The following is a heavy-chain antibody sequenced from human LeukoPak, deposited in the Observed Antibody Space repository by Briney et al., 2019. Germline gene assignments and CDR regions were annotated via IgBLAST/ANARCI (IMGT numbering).Heavy chain of an antibody. D-gene: IGHD4-17*01. CDR3: ARDPYDYGDSLDY. CDR1: GVTFNNYA. Sequence: GGSLRLSCAASGVTFNNYAMSWVRQAPGKGPEWVSGITASGGSSYYAESVKGRFIISRDNSKNTLYLDMNSLRAEDTAVYYCARDPYDYGDSLDYWGQGTLVTVSS. V-gene: IGHV3-23*01. J-gene: IGHJ4*02. CDR2: ITASGGSS.